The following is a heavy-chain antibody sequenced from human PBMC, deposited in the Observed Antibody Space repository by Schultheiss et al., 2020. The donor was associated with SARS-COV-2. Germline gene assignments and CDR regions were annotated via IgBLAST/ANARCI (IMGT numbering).Heavy chain of an antibody. D-gene: IGHD4-17*01. J-gene: IGHJ6*02. V-gene: IGHV3-20*04. CDR1: GFAFSNSA. Sequence: GGSLRLSCAASGFAFSNSAMTWVRQAPGKGLEWVSGISWNSGSIGYADSVKGRFTISRDNAKTSLVLQMNSLRAEDTAVYYCAREGPDYGDYFSFGMDVWGQGTAVTVSS. CDR3: AREGPDYGDYFSFGMDV. CDR2: ISWNSGSI.